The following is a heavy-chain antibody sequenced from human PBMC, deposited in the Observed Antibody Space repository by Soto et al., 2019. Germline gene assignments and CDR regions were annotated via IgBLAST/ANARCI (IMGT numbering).Heavy chain of an antibody. V-gene: IGHV1-18*01. D-gene: IGHD3-10*01. J-gene: IGHJ4*02. CDR2: ISGFNGQT. Sequence: QVQLVQSGPEVKKPGASVKVSCKASGNTFASHGFSWVRHAPGQGLEWMGWISGFNGQTNYALKFQGRVTLTTDTSTSTAYMELRSLRSDDTAVYFCARVDPRGVAVVRDYWGQGTLVTVSS. CDR1: GNTFASHG. CDR3: ARVDPRGVAVVRDY.